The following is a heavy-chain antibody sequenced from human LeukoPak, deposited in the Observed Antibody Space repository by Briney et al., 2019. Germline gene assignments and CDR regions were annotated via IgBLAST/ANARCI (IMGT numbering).Heavy chain of an antibody. V-gene: IGHV1-2*02. J-gene: IGHJ6*03. D-gene: IGHD2-8*02. CDR1: GYTFTGYY. CDR3: ARGRSSLLAHVYYYYYMDV. CDR2: INPNSGGT. Sequence: ASVKVSCKASGYTFTGYYMHWVRQAPGQGLEWMGWINPNSGGTNYAQKFQGRVTMTRDTSISTAYMELSSLRSEDTAAYYCARGRSSLLAHVYYYYYMDVWGKGTTVTVSS.